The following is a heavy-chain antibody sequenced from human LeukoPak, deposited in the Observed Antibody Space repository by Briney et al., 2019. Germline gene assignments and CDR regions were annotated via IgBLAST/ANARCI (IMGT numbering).Heavy chain of an antibody. V-gene: IGHV3-9*01. Sequence: PGRSLRLSCAASGFTFDDYAMHWVRQAPGKGLEWVSGISWNSGSIGYADSVKGRFTISRDNAKNSLYLQMNSLRAEDTALYYCAKGQGARTGQWAFDYWGQGTPVTVSS. CDR3: AKGQGARTGQWAFDY. CDR2: ISWNSGSI. D-gene: IGHD6-19*01. CDR1: GFTFDDYA. J-gene: IGHJ4*02.